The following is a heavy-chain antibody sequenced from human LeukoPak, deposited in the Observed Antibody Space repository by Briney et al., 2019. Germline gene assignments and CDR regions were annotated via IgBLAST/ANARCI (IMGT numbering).Heavy chain of an antibody. D-gene: IGHD6-19*01. V-gene: IGHV3-23*01. J-gene: IGHJ4*02. CDR2: ISGSGGST. CDR3: AKDLAQQWLIVFDY. CDR1: GFTFSSYA. Sequence: PGGSLRLSCAASGFTFSSYAMGWVHQAPGKGLEWVSAISGSGGSTYYADSVKGRFTISRDNSKNTLYLQMNSLRAEDTAVYYWAKDLAQQWLIVFDYWGQGTLVTVSS.